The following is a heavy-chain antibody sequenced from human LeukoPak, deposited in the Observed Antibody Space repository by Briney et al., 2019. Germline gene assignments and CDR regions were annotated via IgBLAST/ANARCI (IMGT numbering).Heavy chain of an antibody. J-gene: IGHJ4*02. CDR3: TKAPLATSGTHYLDY. V-gene: IGHV3-9*01. CDR2: ISWNGGSI. CDR1: GFTFGDYA. D-gene: IGHD1-26*01. Sequence: GRSLRLSCAASGFTFGDYAMHWVRQAPGKGLEWVSGISWNGGSIYYADSVKGRFTISRDNAKNSLYLQMNSLRAEDTALYFCTKAPLATSGTHYLDYWGQGTLVTASS.